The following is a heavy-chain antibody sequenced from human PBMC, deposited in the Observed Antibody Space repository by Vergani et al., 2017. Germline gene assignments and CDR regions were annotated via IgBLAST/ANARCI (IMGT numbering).Heavy chain of an antibody. CDR1: GFTFGDYA. CDR3: ARSIAVAGMWSEEVHFDY. D-gene: IGHD6-19*01. Sequence: EVQLVESGGGLVQPGRSLRLSCTASGFTFGDYAMSWVRQAPGKGLEWVGFIRSKAYGGTTEYAASVKGRFTISRDNSKNTLYLQMNSLRAEDTAVYYCARSIAVAGMWSEEVHFDYWGQGTLVTVSS. J-gene: IGHJ4*02. V-gene: IGHV3-49*04. CDR2: IRSKAYGGTT.